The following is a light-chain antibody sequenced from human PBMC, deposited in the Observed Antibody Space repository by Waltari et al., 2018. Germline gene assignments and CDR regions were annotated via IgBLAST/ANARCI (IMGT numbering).Light chain of an antibody. CDR3: QQRSNWPPLT. V-gene: IGKV3-11*01. CDR1: PSVSSY. J-gene: IGKJ4*01. Sequence: EIVFTQSPATLYLSPGERATLSCRASPSVSSYLAWYQQKPGPAPRLLIYDASNRAPGIPARFSGSGSGTDFTLTISILEPEDFAVYYCQQRSNWPPLTFGGGTKVEIK. CDR2: DAS.